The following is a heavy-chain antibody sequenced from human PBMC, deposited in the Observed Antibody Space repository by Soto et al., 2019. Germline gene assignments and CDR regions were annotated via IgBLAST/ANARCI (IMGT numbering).Heavy chain of an antibody. V-gene: IGHV1-18*01. Sequence: ASVKVSCKTSGYAFPHYVINWVRQAPGHGLEWMGFSTHTGNTNYAQNFQGRVVLTTDTSTSTAYMEVSSLRSEDTAVYYCARDRLAEISMTNSYYYGMDVWGQGTTVTVSS. CDR1: GYAFPHYV. J-gene: IGHJ6*02. CDR2: STHTGNT. D-gene: IGHD3-22*01. CDR3: ARDRLAEISMTNSYYYGMDV.